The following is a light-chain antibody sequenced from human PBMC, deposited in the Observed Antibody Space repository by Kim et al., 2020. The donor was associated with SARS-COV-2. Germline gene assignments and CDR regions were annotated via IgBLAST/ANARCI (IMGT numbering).Light chain of an antibody. CDR3: SSYTTNTTRV. J-gene: IGLJ3*02. V-gene: IGLV2-14*03. Sequence: QSALTQPASVSGSPGQSITISCTGTSSNVGGYNHVSWYQQHPGKAPKLMIYDVGTRPSGVSDRFSGSKSGNTASLTISGLQTEDEADYYCSSYTTNTTRVFGGGTQLTVL. CDR1: SSNVGGYNH. CDR2: DVG.